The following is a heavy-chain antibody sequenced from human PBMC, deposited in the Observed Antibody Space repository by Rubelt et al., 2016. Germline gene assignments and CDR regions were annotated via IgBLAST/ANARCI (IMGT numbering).Heavy chain of an antibody. CDR3: AGDPSNTSGFHAYFDD. D-gene: IGHD3-22*01. V-gene: IGHV1-18*01. CDR1: GYSFKRYA. Sequence: QVQLVQSGAEVKEPGASIKVSCKTSGYSFKRYATSWVRQAPGHGLEWMGWISTYNGVTRYAQTFQGRVTRTTDTSTSTAYMGLRSLRSDETAVYSCAGDPSNTSGFHAYFDDWGQGTLVTVSS. CDR2: ISTYNGVT. J-gene: IGHJ4*02.